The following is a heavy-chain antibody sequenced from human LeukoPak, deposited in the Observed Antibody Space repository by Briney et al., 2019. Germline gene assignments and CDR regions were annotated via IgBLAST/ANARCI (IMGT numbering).Heavy chain of an antibody. J-gene: IGHJ4*02. CDR2: IIPILGIA. CDR1: GGTFSSYA. D-gene: IGHD5-18*01. Sequence: GASVKVSCKASGGTFSSYAISWVRQAPGQGLEWMGRIIPILGIANYAQKFQGRVTLTRDTSTSTVYMELSSLSSEDTAVYFCARSPYTYGSLFYLDYWGQGTLATVSS. CDR3: ARSPYTYGSLFYLDY. V-gene: IGHV1-69*04.